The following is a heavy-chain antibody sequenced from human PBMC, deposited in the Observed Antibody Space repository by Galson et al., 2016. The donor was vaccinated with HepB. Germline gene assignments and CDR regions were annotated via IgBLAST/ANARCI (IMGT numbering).Heavy chain of an antibody. CDR3: ARTTRGGLYYFYGMDV. Sequence: SVKVSCKASGYLFKNYGINWVRQAPGQGLEWLGWIRADTGDPNLAQKFQDRVSLTTDTSTNTAYMELRNLRSDDTAVYYCARTTRGGLYYFYGMDVWGQGTTVIVSS. V-gene: IGHV1-18*01. D-gene: IGHD3-10*01. J-gene: IGHJ6*02. CDR2: IRADTGDP. CDR1: GYLFKNYG.